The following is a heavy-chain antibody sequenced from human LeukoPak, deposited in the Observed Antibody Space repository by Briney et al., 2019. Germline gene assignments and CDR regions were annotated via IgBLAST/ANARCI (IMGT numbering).Heavy chain of an antibody. CDR2: INQDASEI. Sequence: GGSLRLSCAASGFTFSTYWMNWYRQAPGKGLEWVGNINQDASEINYADSVKGRFTVSRDNAKNSLYLQMNSLRTEDTALYYCAKGLRYFDWADYWGQGTLVTVSS. CDR3: AKGLRYFDWADY. V-gene: IGHV3-7*03. CDR1: GFTFSTYW. D-gene: IGHD3-9*01. J-gene: IGHJ4*02.